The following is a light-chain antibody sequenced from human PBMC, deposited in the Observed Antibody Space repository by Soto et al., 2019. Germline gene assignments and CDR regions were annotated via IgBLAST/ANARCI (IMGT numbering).Light chain of an antibody. Sequence: EIVLTQSPGTLSLSPGERATLSCRASQSVSSSYLAWYQQKPGQAPRLLIYGGSSRATGIPDRFSGSGSGTDCTLTISRLEPEDFAVYYCQQYGSSPPFPFGGGTKVEIK. V-gene: IGKV3-20*01. CDR1: QSVSSSY. CDR3: QQYGSSPPFP. CDR2: GGS. J-gene: IGKJ4*01.